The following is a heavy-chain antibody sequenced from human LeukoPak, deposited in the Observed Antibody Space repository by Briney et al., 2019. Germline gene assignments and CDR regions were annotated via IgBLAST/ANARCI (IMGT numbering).Heavy chain of an antibody. CDR2: IYYSGST. J-gene: IGHJ4*02. CDR3: ARGLLRYFDRFKTSGFDY. V-gene: IGHV4-39*01. Sequence: PSETLSLTCTVSGGSISSSSYYWGWIRQPPGKGLEWIGSIYYSGSTYYNPSLKSRVTISVDTSKNQFSLKLSSVTAADTAVYYCARGLLRYFDRFKTSGFDYWGQGTLVTVSS. D-gene: IGHD3-9*01. CDR1: GGSISSSSYY.